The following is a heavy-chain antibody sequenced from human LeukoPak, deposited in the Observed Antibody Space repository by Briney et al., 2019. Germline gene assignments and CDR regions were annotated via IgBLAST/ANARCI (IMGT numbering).Heavy chain of an antibody. CDR2: IYYSGST. CDR3: ARLKRASSHFDY. D-gene: IGHD6-13*01. J-gene: IGHJ4*02. V-gene: IGHV4-39*01. CDR1: GGSISSSSYY. Sequence: PSETLSLTCTVSGGSISSSSYYWGWIRQPPGKGLERIGSIYYSGSTYYNPSLKSRVTISVDTSKHQFSLKLSSVPAADTAVYYCARLKRASSHFDYWSQGTLVTVSS.